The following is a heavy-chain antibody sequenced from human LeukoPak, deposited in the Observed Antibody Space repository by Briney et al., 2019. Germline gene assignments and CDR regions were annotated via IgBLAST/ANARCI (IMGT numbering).Heavy chain of an antibody. J-gene: IGHJ4*02. D-gene: IGHD2-2*01. CDR3: ARDNSIVVVPPDY. CDR2: ISAYNGNT. Sequence: ASVKVSCKASGYTFTGYYMHWVRQAPGQGLEWMGWISAYNGNTNYAQKLQGRVTMTTDTSTSTAYMELRSLRSDDTAVYYCARDNSIVVVPPDYWGQGTLVTVSS. CDR1: GYTFTGYY. V-gene: IGHV1-18*04.